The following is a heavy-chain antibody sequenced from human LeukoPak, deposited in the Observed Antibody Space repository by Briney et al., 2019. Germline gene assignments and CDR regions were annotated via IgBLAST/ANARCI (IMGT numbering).Heavy chain of an antibody. V-gene: IGHV4-39*07. CDR3: ARARGYSYGYPDY. CDR1: GGSISSSSYY. J-gene: IGHJ4*02. Sequence: SETLSLTCTVSGGSISSSSYYWGWIRQPPGKGLEWIGSIYYSGSTYYNSSLKSRVTISVDTSKNQFSLKLSSVTAADTAVYYCARARGYSYGYPDYWGQGTLVTVFS. CDR2: IYYSGST. D-gene: IGHD5-18*01.